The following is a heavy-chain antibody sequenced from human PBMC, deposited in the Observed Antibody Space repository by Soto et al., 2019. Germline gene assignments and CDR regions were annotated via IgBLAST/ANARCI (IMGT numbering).Heavy chain of an antibody. D-gene: IGHD3-16*01. CDR3: ARVGLKFLLGGEFFQV. V-gene: IGHV3-48*01. CDR1: GFTLSSYS. Sequence: DVYLVESGGGLVQPGGSLRLSCTASGFTLSSYSMNWVRQAPGKGPEWVSHISSNSDTVDYADSVKGRFTISRDNARNSLSLQMNSLRAEDTAVYYCARVGLKFLLGGEFFQVWGQCTLVTVSS. CDR2: ISSNSDTV. J-gene: IGHJ1*01.